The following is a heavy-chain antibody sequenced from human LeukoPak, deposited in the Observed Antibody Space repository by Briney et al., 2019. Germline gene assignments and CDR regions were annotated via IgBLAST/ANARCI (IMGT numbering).Heavy chain of an antibody. V-gene: IGHV5-51*01. CDR1: GYTFTTSW. CDR2: IYPGDSDT. CDR3: ARRYSDYGNGMDV. J-gene: IGHJ6*02. Sequence: GESLRISCQGFGYTFTTSWIGWVRQMPGKGLEWMGIIYPGDSDTRYSPSFQGQVTISADKSISTAYLQWSSLKASDTAMYYCARRYSDYGNGMDVWGQGTTVTVSS. D-gene: IGHD5-12*01.